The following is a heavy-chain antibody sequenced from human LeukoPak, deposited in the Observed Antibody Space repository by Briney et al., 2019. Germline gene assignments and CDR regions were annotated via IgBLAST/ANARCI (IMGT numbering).Heavy chain of an antibody. J-gene: IGHJ4*02. CDR3: ARAGSFSSSYGISWDY. D-gene: IGHD2-15*01. V-gene: IGHV3-7*01. CDR1: GFRFNTYW. Sequence: PGGSLRLSCAASGFRFNTYWMSWVRQAPGKGLEWVANIKQDESEKYYVDSVKGRFTISRDNAKNSLFLQMNSLRAEDTAVYYCARAGSFSSSYGISWDYWGQGALVAVSS. CDR2: IKQDESEK.